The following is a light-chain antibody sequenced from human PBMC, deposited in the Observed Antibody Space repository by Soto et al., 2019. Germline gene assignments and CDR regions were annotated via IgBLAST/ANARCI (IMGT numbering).Light chain of an antibody. CDR3: QQYGGSPT. CDR2: GAS. Sequence: EIVLTQSPGTLSLSPGERATLSCRASQSVSGSYLAWYQQKPGQAPRLLIYGASSRATGIPDRFSGSGSGTDFTLTISRLEPEDFAVYSCQQYGGSPTFGGGTKVEIK. V-gene: IGKV3-20*01. J-gene: IGKJ4*01. CDR1: QSVSGSY.